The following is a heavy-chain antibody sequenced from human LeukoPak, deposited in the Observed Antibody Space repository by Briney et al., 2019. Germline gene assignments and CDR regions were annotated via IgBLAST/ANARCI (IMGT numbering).Heavy chain of an antibody. CDR2: IYPGDSDT. CDR1: GYSFTSYW. V-gene: IGHV5-51*01. Sequence: PGESLRISCKGSGYSFTSYWSGWVRQVPGKGMEWMGIIYPGDSDTRYRPSFQGQVTISADKSISTAYLQWSSLKASDTAMYYCARQKVYLVASSSYAMDVWGQGTTVTVSS. J-gene: IGHJ6*02. D-gene: IGHD1-14*01. CDR3: ARQKVYLVASSSYAMDV.